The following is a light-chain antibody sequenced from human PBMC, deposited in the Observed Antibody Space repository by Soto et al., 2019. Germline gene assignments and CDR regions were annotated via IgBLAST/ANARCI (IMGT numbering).Light chain of an antibody. CDR2: DVS. CDR1: SSDVGGYNF. CDR3: SSYTSSSTVV. V-gene: IGLV2-14*01. J-gene: IGLJ2*01. Sequence: QSALTQPASVSGSPGQSITISCTGTSSDVGGYNFVSWYQQHPGTAPKLMIYDVSNRPSGVSNRFSGSKSGNTASLTISRLQPEDEADYYCSSYTSSSTVVFGGGTKLTVL.